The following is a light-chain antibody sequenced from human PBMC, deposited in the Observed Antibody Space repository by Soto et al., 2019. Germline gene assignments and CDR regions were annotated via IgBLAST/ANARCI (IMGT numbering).Light chain of an antibody. Sequence: QSALTQPRSVSGSPGQSVTISCTGSRSDVGGYKYVSWYQQFPGKAPKLIIYDVAKRPSGVPGRFSGSKSGNTASLTISGLQAEEESDYYCCSYGGGRTPLGVGGGTKVTVL. V-gene: IGLV2-11*01. CDR3: CSYGGGRTPLG. CDR1: RSDVGGYKY. J-gene: IGLJ2*01. CDR2: DVA.